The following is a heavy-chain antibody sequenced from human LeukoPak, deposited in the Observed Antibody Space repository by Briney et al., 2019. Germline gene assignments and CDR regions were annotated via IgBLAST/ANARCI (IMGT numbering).Heavy chain of an antibody. CDR1: GFTFSNYW. D-gene: IGHD1-26*01. V-gene: IGHV4-39*01. CDR3: ARHPINSGSYIPYYFDY. J-gene: IGHJ4*02. CDR2: IYYSGST. Sequence: GSLRLSCAGSGFTFSNYWMSWVRQAPGKGVEWIGSIYYSGSTYYNPSLKSRVTISVDTSKNQFSLKLSSVTAADTAVYYCARHPINSGSYIPYYFDYWGQGTLVTVSS.